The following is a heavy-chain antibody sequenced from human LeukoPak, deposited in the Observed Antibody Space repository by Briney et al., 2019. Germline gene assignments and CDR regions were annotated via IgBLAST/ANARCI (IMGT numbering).Heavy chain of an antibody. CDR2: IYHSGYT. J-gene: IGHJ4*02. CDR1: GGSISSGDYY. V-gene: IGHV4-39*01. D-gene: IGHD3-10*01. CDR3: ARSSMFRGVTVDY. Sequence: SQTLSLTCTVSGGSISSGDYYWGWIRQPPGEALEWIGSIYHSGYTYYNPSLKSRVTISVDTSKSQFSLKLSSVTAADTAVYYCARSSMFRGVTVDYWGQGTLVTVSS.